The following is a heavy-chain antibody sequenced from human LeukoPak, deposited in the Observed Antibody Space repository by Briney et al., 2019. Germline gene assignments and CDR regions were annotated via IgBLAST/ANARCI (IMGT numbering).Heavy chain of an antibody. V-gene: IGHV1-2*02. Sequence: ASVKVSCKASGYTFTGYYIHWVRQAPGQGLEWMGSINPDSGGTTYAQRFQGRVTMTRGTSISTAYMELITLTSDDTAVYYCASFNPRADYWGQGTLVTVSS. J-gene: IGHJ4*02. CDR2: INPDSGGT. CDR1: GYTFTGYY. CDR3: ASFNPRADY. D-gene: IGHD1-14*01.